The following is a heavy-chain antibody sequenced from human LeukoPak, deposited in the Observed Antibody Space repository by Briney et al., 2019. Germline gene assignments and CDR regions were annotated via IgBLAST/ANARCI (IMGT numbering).Heavy chain of an antibody. CDR3: AKDFFMVRGVCDY. CDR2: VSGSGGST. CDR1: GFTFSSYA. J-gene: IGHJ4*02. Sequence: GGSLRLSCAASGFTFSSYAMSWVRQAPGKGLEWVSAVSGSGGSTYYADSVKGRFTISSDNSKNTLSLQMNSLRAEDTAVYYRAKDFFMVRGVCDYWVQGTLVTVSS. V-gene: IGHV3-23*01. D-gene: IGHD3-10*01.